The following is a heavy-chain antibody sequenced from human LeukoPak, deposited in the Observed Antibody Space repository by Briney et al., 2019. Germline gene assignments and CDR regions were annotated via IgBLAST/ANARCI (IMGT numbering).Heavy chain of an antibody. Sequence: GGSLRLSCAASGFTFSNSAMSWVRQAPGKGLEWVSGFTRNDETTSYADSVKGRFTISRDNSKNTLYLQMNSLRAEDTAVYYCAKDYSSGWYDYWGQGTLVTVSS. D-gene: IGHD6-19*01. CDR3: AKDYSSGWYDY. CDR2: FTRNDETT. CDR1: GFTFSNSA. J-gene: IGHJ4*02. V-gene: IGHV3-23*01.